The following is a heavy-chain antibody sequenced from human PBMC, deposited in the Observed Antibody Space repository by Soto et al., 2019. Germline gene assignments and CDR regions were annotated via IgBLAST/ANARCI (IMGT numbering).Heavy chain of an antibody. J-gene: IGHJ4*02. CDR2: IYYSGST. Sequence: QVQLQESGPGLVKPSQTLSLTCTVSGGSISSGGYYWSWIRQHPGKGLEWIGYIYYSGSTYYNPSLKSRVTISVDTPKHHFSLKLSSVTAADTAVYYCARTQNVEVRLELAPPVDYWGQGTLVTVSS. CDR1: GGSISSGGYY. V-gene: IGHV4-31*03. CDR3: ARTQNVEVRLELAPPVDY. D-gene: IGHD3-10*01.